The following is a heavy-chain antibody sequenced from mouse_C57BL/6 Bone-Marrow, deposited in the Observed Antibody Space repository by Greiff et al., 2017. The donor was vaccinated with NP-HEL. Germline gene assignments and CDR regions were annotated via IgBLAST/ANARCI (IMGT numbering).Heavy chain of an antibody. CDR3: ARDVYDSPFAY. CDR2: SRNKANDYTT. J-gene: IGHJ3*01. CDR1: GFTFSDFY. Sequence: EVKVVESGGGLVQSGRSLRLSCATSGFTFSDFYMEWVRQAPGKGLEWIAASRNKANDYTTEYSSSVKGRFIVSRDTSQSILYLQMNALRAEDTAIYYCARDVYDSPFAYWGQGTLVTVSA. D-gene: IGHD2-4*01. V-gene: IGHV7-1*01.